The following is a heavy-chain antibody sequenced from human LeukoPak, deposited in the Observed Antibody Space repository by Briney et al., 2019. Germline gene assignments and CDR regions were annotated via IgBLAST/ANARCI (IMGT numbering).Heavy chain of an antibody. CDR2: INHSGST. Sequence: ASETLSLTCAVYGGSFSGYYWSWIRQPPGKGLEWIGEINHSGSTNYNPSLKSRVTISVDTSKNQFSLKLSSVTAADTAVYYCARHYYDNSGFLSYFDYWGQGTLVTVSS. CDR3: ARHYYDNSGFLSYFDY. J-gene: IGHJ4*02. V-gene: IGHV4-34*01. CDR1: GGSFSGYY. D-gene: IGHD3-22*01.